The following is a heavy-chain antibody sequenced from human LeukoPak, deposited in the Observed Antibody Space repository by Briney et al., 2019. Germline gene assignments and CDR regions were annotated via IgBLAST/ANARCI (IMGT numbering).Heavy chain of an antibody. D-gene: IGHD3-16*01. J-gene: IGHJ4*02. CDR3: TRDKGGRTVPHE. CDR2: IRSKAYGGTT. Sequence: GGSLRLSCTASGFTFGDYAISWVRQAPGKGLEWVGFIRSKAYGGTTEYAASVKGRFTISRDDSKSIAYLQMSSLKTEDTAVYYCTRDKGGRTVPHEWGQGTLVTVPS. V-gene: IGHV3-49*04. CDR1: GFTFGDYA.